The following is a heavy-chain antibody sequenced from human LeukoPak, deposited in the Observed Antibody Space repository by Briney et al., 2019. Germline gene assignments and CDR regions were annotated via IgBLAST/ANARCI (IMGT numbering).Heavy chain of an antibody. V-gene: IGHV1-2*02. Sequence: ASVKVSCKASGYTFTGYYMHWVRQAPGQGLDWMGWINPNSGGTNYAQKFQGRLTMTRDTSISTAYMELSRLRSDDTAVYYCALSHSFGYNPYWGQGTLVTVSS. D-gene: IGHD1-14*01. J-gene: IGHJ4*02. CDR2: INPNSGGT. CDR1: GYTFTGYY. CDR3: ALSHSFGYNPY.